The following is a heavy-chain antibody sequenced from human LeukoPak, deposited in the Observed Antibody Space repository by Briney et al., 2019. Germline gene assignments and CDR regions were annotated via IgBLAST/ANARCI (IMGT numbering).Heavy chain of an antibody. CDR2: INHSGIT. CDR1: GGSLSGYY. CDR3: ARGGDYGDHHLDY. D-gene: IGHD4-17*01. J-gene: IGHJ4*02. V-gene: IGHV4-34*01. Sequence: SETLSLTCAVYGGSLSGYYWSWIRQPPGKGLEWIGEINHSGITNYNPSLKSRVTILVDTSKNQFSLKLSSVTAADTAVYYCARGGDYGDHHLDYWGQGTLVTVSS.